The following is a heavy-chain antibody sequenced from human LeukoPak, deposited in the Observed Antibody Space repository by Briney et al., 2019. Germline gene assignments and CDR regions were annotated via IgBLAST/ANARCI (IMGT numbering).Heavy chain of an antibody. V-gene: IGHV1-58*01. CDR2: IVVGSGNT. CDR1: GFSFTTSA. D-gene: IGHD4-11*01. CDR3: AADLPYSNYGPLDY. J-gene: IGHJ4*02. Sequence: SVKVSCKASGFSFTTSAVQWVRQARGQRLEWIGWIVVGSGNTNYAQKFQERVTITRDMSTNTAYLELSSLRSEDTAVYFCAADLPYSNYGPLDYWGQGTLVTVSS.